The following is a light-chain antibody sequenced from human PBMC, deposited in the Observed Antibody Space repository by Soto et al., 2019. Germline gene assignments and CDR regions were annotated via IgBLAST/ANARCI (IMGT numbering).Light chain of an antibody. CDR1: QSVSSSY. V-gene: IGKV3-15*01. J-gene: IGKJ1*01. CDR2: GAS. Sequence: EIVLTQSPGTLSLSPGERATLSCRASQSVSSSYLAWYQQKPGQAPRLLIYGASTRATGLPARFSGSGSGTEFTLTISSLQSEDFAVYYCQQYNNWPQWTFGQGTKVDIK. CDR3: QQYNNWPQWT.